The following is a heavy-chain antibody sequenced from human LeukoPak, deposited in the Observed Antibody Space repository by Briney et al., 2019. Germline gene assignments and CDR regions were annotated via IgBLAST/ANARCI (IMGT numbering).Heavy chain of an antibody. CDR2: IYSGGST. Sequence: PGGSLRLSCAASGFTFSSYAMSWVRQAPGKGLEWVSVIYSGGSTYYADSVKGRFTISRDNSKNTLYLQMNSLRAEDTAVYYCARDRSAGVTPPLGYFDYWGQGTLVTVSS. J-gene: IGHJ4*02. V-gene: IGHV3-66*01. D-gene: IGHD3-10*01. CDR1: GFTFSSYA. CDR3: ARDRSAGVTPPLGYFDY.